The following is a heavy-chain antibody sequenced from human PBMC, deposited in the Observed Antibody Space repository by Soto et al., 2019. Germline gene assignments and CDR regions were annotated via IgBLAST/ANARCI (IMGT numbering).Heavy chain of an antibody. CDR1: GGSISSGGYY. CDR3: ARDSNYYDSSGYTRWFDP. Sequence: SETLSLTCTVSGGSISSGGYYWSWIRQHPGKGLEWIGYIYYSGSTYYNPSLKSRVTISVDTSKNQFSLKLSSVTAADTAVYYCARDSNYYDSSGYTRWFDPWGQGTLVTVS. CDR2: IYYSGST. V-gene: IGHV4-31*03. D-gene: IGHD3-22*01. J-gene: IGHJ5*02.